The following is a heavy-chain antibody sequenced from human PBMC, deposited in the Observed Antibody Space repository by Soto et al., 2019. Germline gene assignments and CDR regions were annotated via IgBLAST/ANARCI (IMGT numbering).Heavy chain of an antibody. Sequence: PGESLKISCKGSGYSFTSYWIGWVRQMPGKGLEWMGIIYPGDSDTRYSPSFQGQVTISADKSISTAYLQWSSLKASDTAMYYCERKDPFGSDYYGMDVSGHGTTVTVS. D-gene: IGHD3-10*01. V-gene: IGHV5-51*01. CDR3: ERKDPFGSDYYGMDV. CDR2: IYPGDSDT. CDR1: GYSFTSYW. J-gene: IGHJ6*02.